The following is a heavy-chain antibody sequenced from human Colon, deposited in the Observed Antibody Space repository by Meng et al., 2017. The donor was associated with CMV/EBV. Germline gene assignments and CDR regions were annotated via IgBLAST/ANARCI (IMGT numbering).Heavy chain of an antibody. V-gene: IGHV3-21*01. CDR1: GFIFSNFN. D-gene: IGHD2-2*01. J-gene: IGHJ6*02. CDR3: AREICSGTFCYFYFGMDV. CDR2: ISSSTSDI. Sequence: SCAATGFIFSNFNMNWVRQAPGKGLEWVSSISSSTSDIYYAESVKGRFTISRDNVKNSLYLQMNSLTAEDTATYYCAREICSGTFCYFYFGMDVWGQGTTVTV.